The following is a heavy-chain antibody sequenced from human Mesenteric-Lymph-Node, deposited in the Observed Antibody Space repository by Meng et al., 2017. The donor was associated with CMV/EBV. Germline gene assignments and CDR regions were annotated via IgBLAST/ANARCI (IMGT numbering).Heavy chain of an antibody. D-gene: IGHD4-11*01. V-gene: IGHV1-46*01. CDR1: GYTFSSNY. Sequence: ASVKVSCKASGYTFSSNYIHWVRQAPGQGLEWMGTINPSGGSTTYAQKFQGRVTMTRDTSTNIVYMEVSSLTSEDTAVYYCAREDSNYYFDYWGQGTLVTVSS. CDR2: INPSGGST. CDR3: AREDSNYYFDY. J-gene: IGHJ4*02.